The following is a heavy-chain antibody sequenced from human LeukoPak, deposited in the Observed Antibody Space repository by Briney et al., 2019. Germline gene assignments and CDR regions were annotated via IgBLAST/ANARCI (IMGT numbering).Heavy chain of an antibody. CDR1: GFIVSHNY. CDR2: TYTSGST. D-gene: IGHD3-10*01. J-gene: IGHJ4*02. V-gene: IGHV3-66*01. CDR3: ARGAYGSGSYLDY. Sequence: GGSLRLSCAASGFIVSHNYMTWVRQAPGKGLEWVSLTYTSGSTYYADSVKDRFTISRDNSQNTLFLQMNSLRAEDTAVYYCARGAYGSGSYLDYWGQGTLVTVSS.